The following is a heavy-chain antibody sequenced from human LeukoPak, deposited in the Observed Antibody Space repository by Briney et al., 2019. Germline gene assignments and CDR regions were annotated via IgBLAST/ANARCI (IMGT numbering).Heavy chain of an antibody. CDR1: GFTFSSYA. Sequence: PGGSLRLSCAASGFTFSSYAMSWVRQAPGKGLEWVSAISGSGGSTYYADSVKGRFTISRDNSKNTLYLQMNSLRAEDTAVYYCAKPLLPFFEANWFDPWGQGTLVTVSS. J-gene: IGHJ5*02. CDR2: ISGSGGST. CDR3: AKPLLPFFEANWFDP. D-gene: IGHD3-3*02. V-gene: IGHV3-23*01.